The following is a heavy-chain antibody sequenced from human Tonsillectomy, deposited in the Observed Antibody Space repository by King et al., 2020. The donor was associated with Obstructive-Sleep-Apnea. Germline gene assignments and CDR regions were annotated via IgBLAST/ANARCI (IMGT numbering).Heavy chain of an antibody. V-gene: IGHV4-59*01. D-gene: IGHD3-3*01. J-gene: IGHJ5*02. CDR1: CCSISRYY. CDR3: ARMGDYDFWSGYTNWFDP. CDR2: IYYSWNP. Sequence: VQLQESGPGLVKPSETLSLTCTVSCCSISRYYWSLIRQPPGKGLEWIVYIYYSWNPNSNPSLKSRVTISVDTSKNQFSLKLSSVTAADTAVYYCARMGDYDFWSGYTNWFDPWGQGTLVTVSS.